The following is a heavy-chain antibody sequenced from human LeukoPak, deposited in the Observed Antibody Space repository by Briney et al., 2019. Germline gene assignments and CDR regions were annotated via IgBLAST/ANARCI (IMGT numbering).Heavy chain of an antibody. CDR1: GFTFSSYG. V-gene: IGHV3-30*02. CDR3: EKGRDTGSGSLELEY. Sequence: GGSLRLSCAASGFTFSSYGMHWVRQAPGKGLESVAFIRYDENKIYYADSVNDRFTISRDNSENTLYLQIDNLRGEDTAGYECEKGRDTGSGSLELEYWGEGPLV. CDR2: IRYDENKI. D-gene: IGHD3-10*01. J-gene: IGHJ4*02.